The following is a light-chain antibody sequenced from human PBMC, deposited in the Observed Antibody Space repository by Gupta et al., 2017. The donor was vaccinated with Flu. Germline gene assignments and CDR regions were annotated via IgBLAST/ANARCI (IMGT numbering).Light chain of an antibody. Sequence: VLTQSPAFQSVTPKEKVTITCRASQSIARNIHLYQQKPGQSPKLSIKYASQPFSGGPSRFSGSGSGTDFTRTINSLEAEDVATYYCHQTNNFPMTCGQGTRLEIK. CDR3: HQTNNFPMT. CDR2: YAS. J-gene: IGKJ5*01. CDR1: QSIARN. V-gene: IGKV6-21*01.